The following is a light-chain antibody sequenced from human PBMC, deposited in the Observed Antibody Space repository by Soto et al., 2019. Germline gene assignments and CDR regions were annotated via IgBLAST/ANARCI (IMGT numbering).Light chain of an antibody. V-gene: IGKV3-20*01. CDR3: QQYVTSSPRT. J-gene: IGKJ1*01. CDR2: GIS. Sequence: EIVLTQSPGTLSLSPGERATLSCRASHTISSSYLAWYQQKPGQAPRLLMYGISRSATGIPDRFSGSGSGTDLTLTITILEPEDFAVYYCQQYVTSSPRTFGQGTKVEIK. CDR1: HTISSSY.